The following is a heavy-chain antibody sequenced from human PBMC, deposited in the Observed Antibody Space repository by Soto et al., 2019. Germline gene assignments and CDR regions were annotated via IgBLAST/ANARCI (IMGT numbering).Heavy chain of an antibody. Sequence: EVQMLESGGGLVKPGGSLRLSCAASGFTFSSYAMSCVRQAPGKGLEWVSAFSGSGGSTYYADSVKGRFTISRDHSKNTLYRQMNSLRAEDTAVYYCANGVGRGLTVVTPDYWGQGTLVTVSS. CDR2: FSGSGGST. J-gene: IGHJ4*02. V-gene: IGHV3-23*01. D-gene: IGHD3-3*01. CDR3: ANGVGRGLTVVTPDY. CDR1: GFTFSSYA.